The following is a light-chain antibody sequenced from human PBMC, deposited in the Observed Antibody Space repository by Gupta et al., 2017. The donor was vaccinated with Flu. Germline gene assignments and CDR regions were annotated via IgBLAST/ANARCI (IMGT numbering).Light chain of an antibody. J-gene: IGLJ2*01. CDR3: SSYADRNNVI. CDR1: SSDVGGYNF. CDR2: EVN. V-gene: IGLV2-8*01. Sequence: QSALTQPPSASGSPGPSVTISCTGTSSDVGGYNFVSWYQQHPVKAPKLMIYEVNKRPSGVPDRFSGSKSGNTASLTVSGLQAEDEADYYCSSYADRNNVIFGGGTKLTVL.